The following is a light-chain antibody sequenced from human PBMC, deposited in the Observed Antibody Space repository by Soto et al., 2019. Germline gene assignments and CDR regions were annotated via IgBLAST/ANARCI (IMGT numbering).Light chain of an antibody. Sequence: QSVLTQPASVSGSPGQSITISCTGSSSDIGVFNYVSWYQQTPGNAPKIIIFEVTNRPSGVSNRFSGSKSGNTASLTISGLQAEDEADYYCSSFVSTYTLLFGGGTKLTVL. CDR3: SSFVSTYTLL. CDR1: SSDIGVFNY. V-gene: IGLV2-14*01. CDR2: EVT. J-gene: IGLJ2*01.